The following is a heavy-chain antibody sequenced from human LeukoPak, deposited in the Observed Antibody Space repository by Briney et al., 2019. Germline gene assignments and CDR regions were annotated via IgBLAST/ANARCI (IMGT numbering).Heavy chain of an antibody. Sequence: ASVKVSCKASGYTFTSYGISWVRQAPGQALEWMGWISAYNGNTNYAQKLQGRVTMTTDTSTSTAYMELRSLRSDDTAVYYCARDSSGYYSQTYFDYWGQGTLVTVSS. CDR3: ARDSSGYYSQTYFDY. J-gene: IGHJ4*02. CDR2: ISAYNGNT. CDR1: GYTFTSYG. V-gene: IGHV1-18*01. D-gene: IGHD3-22*01.